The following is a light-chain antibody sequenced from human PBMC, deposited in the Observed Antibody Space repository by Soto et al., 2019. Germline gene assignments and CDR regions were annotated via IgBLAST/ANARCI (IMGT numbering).Light chain of an antibody. V-gene: IGKV3-20*01. CDR2: VAS. CDR1: QSLTSSY. Sequence: EIVLTQSPGTLSLSPGERATLSCRASQSLTSSYLAWYQQKPGQAPRLLIYVASSRATAIPDRFSGSGSGTDFTLPISRLEYEYLAVYYCQQYESAPPSYTFGHGTKLEIK. CDR3: QQYESAPPSYT. J-gene: IGKJ2*01.